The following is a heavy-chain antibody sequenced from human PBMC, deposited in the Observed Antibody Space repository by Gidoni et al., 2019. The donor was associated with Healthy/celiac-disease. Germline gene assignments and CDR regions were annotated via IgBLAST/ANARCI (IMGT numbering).Heavy chain of an antibody. D-gene: IGHD2-2*01. CDR1: GGSISSGSYY. CDR2: IYTSGST. CDR3: ARESVPATASWFDP. Sequence: QVQLQESGPGLVKPSQTLSLTCTVSGGSISSGSYYWSWIRQPAGKGLEWMGRIYTSGSTNYNPSLKSRVTISVDTSKNQFSLKLSSVTAAATSVYYCARESVPATASWFDPWGQGTLVTVSS. V-gene: IGHV4-61*02. J-gene: IGHJ5*02.